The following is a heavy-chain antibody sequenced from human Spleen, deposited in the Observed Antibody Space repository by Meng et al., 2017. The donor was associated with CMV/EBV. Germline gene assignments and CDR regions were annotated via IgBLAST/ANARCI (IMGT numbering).Heavy chain of an antibody. Sequence: NSGDYYWSWIRQRPGKGLEWNGYIYYSGNTKYNPDLKSRVTISVDTSKNQFSLKLTSVTAADTAVYYCARTDFWGAYDTEISWFDPWGQGTLVTVSS. V-gene: IGHV4-61*08. D-gene: IGHD3-3*01. CDR2: IYYSGNT. CDR3: ARTDFWGAYDTEISWFDP. J-gene: IGHJ5*02. CDR1: NSGDYY.